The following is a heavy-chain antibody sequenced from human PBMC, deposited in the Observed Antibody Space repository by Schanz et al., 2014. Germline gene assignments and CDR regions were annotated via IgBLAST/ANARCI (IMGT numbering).Heavy chain of an antibody. Sequence: VQLVQSGAEVKKPGSSVKVSCKASGGTFSSYAFSWVRQAPGQGLEWMGRIYLSDGSTRYAQKFQGRVTVTRDTSTTTVYMDLSSLISEDTAVYYCAFDRDDAYDIWGQGTTVTVSS. J-gene: IGHJ3*02. V-gene: IGHV1-46*01. CDR3: AFDRDDAYDI. CDR1: GGTFSSYA. D-gene: IGHD3-9*01. CDR2: IYLSDGST.